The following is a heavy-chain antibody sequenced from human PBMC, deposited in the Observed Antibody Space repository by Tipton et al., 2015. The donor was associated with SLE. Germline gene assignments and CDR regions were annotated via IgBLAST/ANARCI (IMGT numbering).Heavy chain of an antibody. CDR2: IYSGGST. CDR3: AVTTVYYYYGMDV. V-gene: IGHV3-66*01. Sequence: GSLRLSCAASGFTVSSNYMSWVRQAPGKGLEWVSVIYSGGSTYYADSAKGRFTISRDNAKNSLYLQMNSLRAEDTAVYYCAVTTVYYYYGMDVWGQGTTVTVSS. CDR1: GFTVSSNY. D-gene: IGHD4-11*01. J-gene: IGHJ6*02.